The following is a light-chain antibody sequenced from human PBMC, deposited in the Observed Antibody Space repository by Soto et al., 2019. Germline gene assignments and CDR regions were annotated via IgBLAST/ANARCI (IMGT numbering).Light chain of an antibody. Sequence: IPMTQSPSTLSASVGDRVTITSRASQTINSWFAWYQQKPGKDPKHLIYKASILESGVPSRFSGSGSGTEFALTISGLQPDDFATYYCQQYNSYPTFDQGTRLEIQ. V-gene: IGKV1-5*03. J-gene: IGKJ5*01. CDR1: QTINSW. CDR3: QQYNSYPT. CDR2: KAS.